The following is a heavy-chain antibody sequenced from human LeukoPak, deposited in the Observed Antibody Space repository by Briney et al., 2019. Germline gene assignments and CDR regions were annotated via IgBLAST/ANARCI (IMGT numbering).Heavy chain of an antibody. CDR2: IRSKANSYAT. D-gene: IGHD4-23*01. V-gene: IGHV3-73*01. CDR3: TSATAVVTPE. CDR1: GFTFSGSA. Sequence: GGSLRLSCAASGFTFSGSAMHWVRQASGKGLEWVGRIRSKANSYATAYAASVKGRFTISRDDSKNTAYLQMNSPKTEDTAVYYCTSATAVVTPEWGQGTLVTVSS. J-gene: IGHJ4*02.